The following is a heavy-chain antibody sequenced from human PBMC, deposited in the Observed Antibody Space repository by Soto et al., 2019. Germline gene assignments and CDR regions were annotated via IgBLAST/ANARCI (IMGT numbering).Heavy chain of an antibody. Sequence: SETLSLTCTVSAGSISSSTYHWGCIRQPTGKRLEWIGSIYYSGSTYYNPSLKSRVTISVDTSKNQFSMKLSSVTAAHTAVYYCAILSCSSIFCYKYYYSYYIDVWG. J-gene: IGHJ6*03. V-gene: IGHV4-39*01. CDR2: IYYSGST. D-gene: IGHD2-2*01. CDR3: AILSCSSIFCYKYYYSYYIDV. CDR1: AGSISSSTYH.